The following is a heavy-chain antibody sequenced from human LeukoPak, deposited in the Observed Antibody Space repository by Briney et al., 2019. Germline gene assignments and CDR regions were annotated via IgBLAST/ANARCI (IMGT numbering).Heavy chain of an antibody. Sequence: SQTLSLTCAISGDSVSSNSAAWNWIRQSPSRGLEWLGRTYYRSKWYYDYAVAVKSRISINPDTSKNQFSLQLSSVTAADTAVYYCARDPHCTVWGQGTLVTVSS. CDR2: TYYRSKWYY. D-gene: IGHD4-17*01. CDR1: GDSVSSNSAA. J-gene: IGHJ4*02. CDR3: ARDPHCTV. V-gene: IGHV6-1*01.